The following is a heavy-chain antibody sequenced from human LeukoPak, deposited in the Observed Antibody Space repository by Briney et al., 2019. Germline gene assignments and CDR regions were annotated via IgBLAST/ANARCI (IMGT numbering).Heavy chain of an antibody. V-gene: IGHV3-30*02. J-gene: IGHJ4*02. D-gene: IGHD6-6*01. CDR2: IRYDGSSE. Sequence: RGSLRLSCAASGFTFCSYVMHWGRQAPGKGLGWGAFIRYDGSSEYYADSVKGRFTISRDNSKNTLYLQMNSLRAEDTAVYYCASHPGVSSSSAYPDYWGQGTLVTVSS. CDR1: GFTFCSYV. CDR3: ASHPGVSSSSAYPDY.